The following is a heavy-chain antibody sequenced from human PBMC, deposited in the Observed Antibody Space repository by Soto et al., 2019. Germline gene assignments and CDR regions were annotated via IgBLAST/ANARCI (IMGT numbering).Heavy chain of an antibody. CDR1: CGSISSGDYY. CDR2: IYYSGST. J-gene: IGHJ4*02. D-gene: IGHD3-10*01. CDR3: ARVSPGVWDFDY. V-gene: IGHV4-30-4*01. Sequence: SETLSLTFTVSCGSISSGDYYWGWIRQPPGKGLEWIGYIYYSGSTYYNPSLKSRVTISVDTSKNQFSLKLSSVTAADTAVYYCARVSPGVWDFDYWGQGTLVTVSS.